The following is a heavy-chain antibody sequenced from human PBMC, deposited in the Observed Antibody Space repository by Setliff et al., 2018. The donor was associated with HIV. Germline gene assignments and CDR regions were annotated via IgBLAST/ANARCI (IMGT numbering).Heavy chain of an antibody. CDR2: INPSGGST. V-gene: IGHV1-46*01. Sequence: ASVKVSCKASGYTFTSYYMHWVRQAPGQGLEWMGIINPSGGSTSHAQKFQGRVTITRDTSASTAYMELSSLRSEDTAVYYCARDQALEMATKWGQGTLVTVSS. J-gene: IGHJ4*02. D-gene: IGHD5-12*01. CDR1: GYTFTSYY. CDR3: ARDQALEMATK.